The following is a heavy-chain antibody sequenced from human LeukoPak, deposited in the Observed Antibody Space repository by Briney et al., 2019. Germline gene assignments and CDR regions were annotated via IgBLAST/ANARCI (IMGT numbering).Heavy chain of an antibody. CDR2: INPNSGGT. V-gene: IGHV1-2*02. D-gene: IGHD3-9*01. Sequence: GASVKVSCKASGYTFTGYYMHWVRQAPGQGLEWMGWINPNSGGTNYAQKFQGRVTMTRDTSISTAYMELSRLRSDDTTVYYCARDDVLTGYYEDYWGQGTLVTVSS. J-gene: IGHJ4*02. CDR1: GYTFTGYY. CDR3: ARDDVLTGYYEDY.